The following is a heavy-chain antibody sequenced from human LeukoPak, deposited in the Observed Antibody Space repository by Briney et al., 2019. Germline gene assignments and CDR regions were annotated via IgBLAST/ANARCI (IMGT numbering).Heavy chain of an antibody. CDR1: GFSFSSYA. CDR3: AKDQAPMDTGTYGFDY. J-gene: IGHJ4*02. Sequence: PGGSLRLSCATSGFSFSSYAMSWVRQAPGKGLEWVSAMSSSDDGRYYAASVRGRFTISRDTSRSTLYLQMNSLRAEDAAVYYCAKDQAPMDTGTYGFDYWGQGTLVTVSS. D-gene: IGHD1-26*01. CDR2: MSSSDDGR. V-gene: IGHV3-23*01.